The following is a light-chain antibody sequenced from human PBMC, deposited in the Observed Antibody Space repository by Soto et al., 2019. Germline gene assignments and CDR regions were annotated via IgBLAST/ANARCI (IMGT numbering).Light chain of an antibody. CDR2: EVS. J-gene: IGLJ1*01. CDR1: SSDVGSYNR. CDR3: NSYKGSSTYV. V-gene: IGLV2-18*02. Sequence: QSALTQPPSGSGSPGQSGAISCTGTSSDVGSYNRVSWYQQPPGAAPKLMIYEVSNRPSGVPDRFSGSKSGNTASLTISGLQAEDEADYYCNSYKGSSTYVFGTGTKVTV.